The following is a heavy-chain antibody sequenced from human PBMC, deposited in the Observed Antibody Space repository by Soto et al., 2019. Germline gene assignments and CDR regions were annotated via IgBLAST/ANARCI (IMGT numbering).Heavy chain of an antibody. V-gene: IGHV1-69*13. J-gene: IGHJ5*02. Sequence: SVKVSCKASGGTFSSYAISWVRQAPGQGLEWMGGIIPIFGTANYAQKFQGRVTIAADESTSTAYMELSSLRSEDTAVYYCAREGVDYDILTGYIFDPWGQGTLVTVSS. CDR1: GGTFSSYA. CDR2: IIPIFGTA. D-gene: IGHD3-9*01. CDR3: AREGVDYDILTGYIFDP.